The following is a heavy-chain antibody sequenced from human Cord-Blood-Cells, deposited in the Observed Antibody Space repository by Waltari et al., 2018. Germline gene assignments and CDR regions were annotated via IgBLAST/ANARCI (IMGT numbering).Heavy chain of an antibody. CDR3: ARGPYYYDSSGYYNWFDP. D-gene: IGHD3-22*01. Sequence: QVQLQQWGAGLLKPSETLSLTCAVYGGSFSGYYWSWIRQPPGKGLEWIGEINHSGSPNCNPSLKSRVTISVDTSKNQFSLKLSSVTAADTAVYYCARGPYYYDSSGYYNWFDPWGQGTLVTVSS. CDR2: INHSGSP. CDR1: GGSFSGYY. V-gene: IGHV4-34*01. J-gene: IGHJ5*02.